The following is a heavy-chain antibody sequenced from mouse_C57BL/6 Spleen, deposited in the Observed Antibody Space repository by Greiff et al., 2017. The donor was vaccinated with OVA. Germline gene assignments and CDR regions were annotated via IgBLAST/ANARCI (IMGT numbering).Heavy chain of an antibody. CDR3: ARKGFYYGPSYWYFDV. CDR1: GYSITSGYY. Sequence: VQLKESGPGLVKPSQSLSLTCSVTGYSITSGYYWNWIRQFPGNKLEWMGYISYDGSNNYNPSLKNRISITRDTSKNQFFLKLNSVTTEDTATYYCARKGFYYGPSYWYFDVWGTGTTVTVSS. V-gene: IGHV3-6*01. CDR2: ISYDGSN. J-gene: IGHJ1*03. D-gene: IGHD1-2*01.